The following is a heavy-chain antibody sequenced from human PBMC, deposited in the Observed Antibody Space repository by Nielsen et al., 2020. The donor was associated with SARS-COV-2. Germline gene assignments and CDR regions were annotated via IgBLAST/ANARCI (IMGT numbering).Heavy chain of an antibody. CDR3: AREDYQLLSNGAFDIWGHGILVTVSSGDICFDP. J-gene: IGHJ5*02. V-gene: IGHV4-30-2*01. CDR1: GGSNGSITGGGYS. CDR2: IYDSGST. Sequence: SETLSLTCTVSGGSNGSITGGGYSWSWIRQPPGKGLEWIGYIYDSGSTYYNPSLKNRVTISIDRSKNQFSLKLTSVTAADTAVYFCAREDYQLLSNGAFDIWGHGILVTVSSGDICFDPWGPGTLVTVSS. D-gene: IGHD2-2*01.